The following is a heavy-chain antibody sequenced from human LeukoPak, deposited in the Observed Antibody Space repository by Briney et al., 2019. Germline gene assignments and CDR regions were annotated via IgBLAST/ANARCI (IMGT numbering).Heavy chain of an antibody. CDR2: IYYSGST. J-gene: IGHJ4*02. Sequence: SETLSLTCTVSGGSISSSSYYWSWIRQPPGKGLEWIGYIYYSGSTNYNPSLKSRVTISVDTSKNQFSLKLSSVTAADTAVYYCAREGYYFDYWGQETLVTVSS. D-gene: IGHD6-13*01. CDR1: GGSISSSSYY. V-gene: IGHV4-61*01. CDR3: AREGYYFDY.